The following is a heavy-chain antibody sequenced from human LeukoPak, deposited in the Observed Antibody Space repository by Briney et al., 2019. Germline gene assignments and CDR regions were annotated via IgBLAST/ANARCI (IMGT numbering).Heavy chain of an antibody. CDR2: IHSNGGNT. CDR3: ARDHGGSYRLLDY. J-gene: IGHJ4*02. CDR1: GFTFNSYG. Sequence: GGSLRLSCAASGFTFNSYGMSWVRQAPGKGLEWVSVIHSNGGNTYYADSVKGRFTISRDNSKNTLYLQMNSLRAEDTAVYYCARDHGGSYRLLDYWGQGTLVTVSS. D-gene: IGHD1-26*01. V-gene: IGHV3-23*01.